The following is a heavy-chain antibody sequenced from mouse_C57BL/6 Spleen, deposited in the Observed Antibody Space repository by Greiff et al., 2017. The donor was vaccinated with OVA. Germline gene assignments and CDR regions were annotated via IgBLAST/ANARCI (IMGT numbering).Heavy chain of an antibody. V-gene: IGHV14-3*01. J-gene: IGHJ1*03. CDR1: GFNIKNTY. Sequence: VQLQQSVAELVRPGASVKLSCTASGFNIKNTYMHWVKQRPEQGLEWIGRIDPANGNTKYAPKFQGKATITADTSSNTAYLQLSSLTSEDTAIYYCARDYYGSSYSSYWYFDVWGTGTTVTVSS. CDR2: IDPANGNT. D-gene: IGHD1-1*01. CDR3: ARDYYGSSYSSYWYFDV.